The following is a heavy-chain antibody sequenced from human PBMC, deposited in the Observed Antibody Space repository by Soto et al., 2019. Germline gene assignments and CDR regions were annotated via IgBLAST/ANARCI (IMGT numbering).Heavy chain of an antibody. CDR2: IYYSGST. CDR3: ASTGLWFGELSPDY. CDR1: GGSISSSSYY. J-gene: IGHJ4*01. D-gene: IGHD3-10*01. V-gene: IGHV4-39*01. Sequence: SETLSLTCTVSGGSISSSSYYWGWIRQPPGKGLEWIGSIYYSGSTYYNPSLKSRVTISVDTSKNQFSLKLSSVTAADTAVYYCASTGLWFGELSPDYWGQEPWSPSPQ.